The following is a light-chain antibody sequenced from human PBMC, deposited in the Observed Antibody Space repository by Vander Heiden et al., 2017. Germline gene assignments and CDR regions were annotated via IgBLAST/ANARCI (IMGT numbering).Light chain of an antibody. J-gene: IGLJ2*01. CDR2: DND. Sequence: QSVLTQPPSVSAAPGKKVAISCSGGSSNIGKNYVSWYQQLPGTAPQLLIYDNDQRTSAIPARFSGSKSGTSATLGITGHQTGDEADYYCGALDSSLSVVFGGGTKLTVL. CDR1: SSNIGKNY. V-gene: IGLV1-51*01. CDR3: GALDSSLSVV.